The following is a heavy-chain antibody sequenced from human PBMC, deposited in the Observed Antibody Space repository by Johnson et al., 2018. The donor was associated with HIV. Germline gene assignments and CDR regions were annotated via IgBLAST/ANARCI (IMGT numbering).Heavy chain of an antibody. J-gene: IGHJ3*02. V-gene: IGHV3-7*01. D-gene: IGHD1-7*01. Sequence: VQLVESGGGLVQPGGSLRLSCAASGFTFSSYWMSWVRQAPGKGLEWVANIKQDGSEKYYVDSVKGRFTISRDNAKNSLYLQMNSLRAEDTAVYYCARGGTESVGYHPAAHFLSAFDIWGQGTMVTVSS. CDR2: IKQDGSEK. CDR3: ARGGTESVGYHPAAHFLSAFDI. CDR1: GFTFSSYW.